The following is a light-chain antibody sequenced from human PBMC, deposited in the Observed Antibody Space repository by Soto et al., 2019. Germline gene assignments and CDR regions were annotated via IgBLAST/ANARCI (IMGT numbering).Light chain of an antibody. CDR2: GAS. V-gene: IGKV3-11*01. J-gene: IGKJ5*01. Sequence: EIVLTQSPGTLSLSPGERATLSCRASQIVSTYFAWIQQKPGQAPRLLIYGASKRADGIPARFSGSESGTDFTLTISSLEPEDFGIYYCQQRGTWPPVISFGQGTRLEIK. CDR1: QIVSTY. CDR3: QQRGTWPPVIS.